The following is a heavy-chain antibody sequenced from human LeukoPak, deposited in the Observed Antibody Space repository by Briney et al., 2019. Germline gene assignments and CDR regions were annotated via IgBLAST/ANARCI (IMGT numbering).Heavy chain of an antibody. Sequence: ASVKVSCKASGYTFTSYGVSWVRQAPGQGLEWMGWISAYNGNTNYAQKLQGRVTMTTDTSTSTAYMELRSLRSDDTAVYYCAREEANYYDSSGHDYWGQGTLVTVSS. V-gene: IGHV1-18*01. CDR1: GYTFTSYG. J-gene: IGHJ4*02. CDR2: ISAYNGNT. D-gene: IGHD3-22*01. CDR3: AREEANYYDSSGHDY.